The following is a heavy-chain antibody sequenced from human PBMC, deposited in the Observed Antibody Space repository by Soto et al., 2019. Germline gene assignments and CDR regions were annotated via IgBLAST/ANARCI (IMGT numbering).Heavy chain of an antibody. CDR3: ARGGSGYYGTGPFDY. CDR1: GFTFSSYD. Sequence: GGSLRLSCAASGFTFSSYDMHWVRQATGKGLEWVSAIGTAGDTYYPGSVKGRFTFSRENAKNSLYLQMNSLRAEDTAVYYCARGGSGYYGTGPFDYWGQGTLVTVSS. CDR2: IGTAGDT. J-gene: IGHJ4*02. V-gene: IGHV3-13*01. D-gene: IGHD3-22*01.